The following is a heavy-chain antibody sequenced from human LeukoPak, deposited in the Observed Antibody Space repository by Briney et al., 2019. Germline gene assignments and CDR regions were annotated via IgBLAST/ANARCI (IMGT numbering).Heavy chain of an antibody. CDR3: ARGRPYYYDSSGYYD. Sequence: SSETLSLTCTVSGGSIGSYYWSWIRQPLGKGLEWIGYIYYSGSTNYNPSLKSRVTISVDTSKNKFSLKLSSVTAADTAVYYCARGRPYYYDSSGYYDWGQGTLVTVSS. V-gene: IGHV4-59*01. J-gene: IGHJ4*02. CDR1: GGSIGSYY. D-gene: IGHD3-22*01. CDR2: IYYSGST.